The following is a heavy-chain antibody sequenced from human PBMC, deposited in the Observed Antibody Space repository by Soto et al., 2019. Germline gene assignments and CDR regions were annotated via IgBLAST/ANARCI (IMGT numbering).Heavy chain of an antibody. J-gene: IGHJ4*02. CDR2: IVVGSGNT. V-gene: IGHV1-58*01. D-gene: IGHD4-17*01. Sequence: GQRLEWIGWIVVGSGNTNYAQKFQERVTITRDMSTSTAYMELSSLRSEDTAVYYCAAGIHDYGDYDLDYWGQGTLVTVSS. CDR3: AAGIHDYGDYDLDY.